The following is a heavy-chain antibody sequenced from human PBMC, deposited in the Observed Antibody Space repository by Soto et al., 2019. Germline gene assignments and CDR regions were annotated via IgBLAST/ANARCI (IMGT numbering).Heavy chain of an antibody. CDR1: GFTFSSYA. Sequence: QVQLVESGGGVVQPGRSLRLSCAASGFTFSSYAMHWVRQAPGKGLEWVAVISYDGSNKYYADSVKGRFTISRDNSKNTLYLQMNSLRAEDTAVYYCARDKRDFSGSYQPPNHYFDYWGQGTLVTVSS. J-gene: IGHJ4*02. D-gene: IGHD1-26*01. CDR2: ISYDGSNK. CDR3: ARDKRDFSGSYQPPNHYFDY. V-gene: IGHV3-30-3*01.